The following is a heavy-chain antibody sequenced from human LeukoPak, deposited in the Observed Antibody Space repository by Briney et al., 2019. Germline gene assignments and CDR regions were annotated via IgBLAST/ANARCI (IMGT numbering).Heavy chain of an antibody. CDR2: IYYSGST. V-gene: IGHV4-39*01. CDR3: ARHAYPYYYDGRAYGMDV. D-gene: IGHD3-22*01. CDR1: GGSISSSSYY. J-gene: IGHJ6*02. Sequence: SETLSLTCTVSGGSISSSSYYWGWIRQPPGKGLEWIGSIYYSGSTYYNPSLKSRVTISVDTSKNQFSLKLSSVTAADTAVYYCARHAYPYYYDGRAYGMDVWGQGTTVTVSS.